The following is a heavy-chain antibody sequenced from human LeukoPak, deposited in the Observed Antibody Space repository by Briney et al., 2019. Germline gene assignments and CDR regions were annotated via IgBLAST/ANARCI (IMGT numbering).Heavy chain of an antibody. V-gene: IGHV1-69*05. Sequence: SVKVSCKASGGTFSSYAISWVRQAPGQGLEWMGGIIPIFGTANYAQKFQGRVTITTDESTSTAYMELSSLRSEDTAVCYCASGLGYYDSSGYYTDLDYWGQGTLVTVSS. D-gene: IGHD3-22*01. J-gene: IGHJ4*02. CDR3: ASGLGYYDSSGYYTDLDY. CDR2: IIPIFGTA. CDR1: GGTFSSYA.